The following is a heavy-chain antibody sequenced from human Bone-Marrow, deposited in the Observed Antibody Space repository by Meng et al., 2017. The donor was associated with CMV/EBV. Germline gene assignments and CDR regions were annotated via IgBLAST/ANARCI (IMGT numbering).Heavy chain of an antibody. V-gene: IGHV5-51*01. J-gene: IGHJ3*02. D-gene: IGHD7-27*01. Sequence: GESLKISCKGSGYSFTSYWIGWVRQMPGKGLDWMGIIYPGDSDTRYSPSFQGQVNISADKSLSSAYLEWSSLKSSDTAMYYCASLFSWGHAFDIWGQGTMVTVSS. CDR1: GYSFTSYW. CDR3: ASLFSWGHAFDI. CDR2: IYPGDSDT.